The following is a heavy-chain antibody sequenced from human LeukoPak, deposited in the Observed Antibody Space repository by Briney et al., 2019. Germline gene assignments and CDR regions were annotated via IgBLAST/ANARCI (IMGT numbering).Heavy chain of an antibody. Sequence: PGGALRLSCAASGFTFSSYTFSTYAMSWARQAPGKGLEWVSAVSGSGVSTYYGDSLKVLFTISRDNSKNTLYMQMNGLRAEDTAVYYCAKGVEDSGIYYYYYMDVWGKGTTVTVSS. D-gene: IGHD2-15*01. CDR3: AKGVEDSGIYYYYYMDV. CDR2: VSGSGVST. CDR1: GFTFSSYTFSTYA. J-gene: IGHJ6*03. V-gene: IGHV3-23*01.